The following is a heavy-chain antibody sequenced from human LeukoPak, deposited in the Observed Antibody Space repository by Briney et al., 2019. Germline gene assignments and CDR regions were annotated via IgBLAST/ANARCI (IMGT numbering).Heavy chain of an antibody. Sequence: SETLSLTCAVYGGSFSGYYWSWIRQPPGKGLEWIGEISHSGSTNYNPSLKSRVTISVDTSKNQFSLKLSSVTAADTAVYYCARGQHYYYGSGSYYNTPFDYWGQGTLVTVSS. CDR3: ARGQHYYYGSGSYYNTPFDY. V-gene: IGHV4-34*01. D-gene: IGHD3-10*01. CDR2: ISHSGST. CDR1: GGSFSGYY. J-gene: IGHJ4*02.